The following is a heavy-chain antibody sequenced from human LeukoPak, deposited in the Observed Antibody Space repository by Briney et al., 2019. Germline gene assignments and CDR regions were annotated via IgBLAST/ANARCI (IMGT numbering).Heavy chain of an antibody. J-gene: IGHJ5*02. CDR3: AREAVAGRTGWFDP. D-gene: IGHD6-19*01. V-gene: IGHV3-11*01. CDR1: GFTFSDYY. CDR2: ISSSGSTI. Sequence: SGGSLRLSCAASGFTFSDYYMSWIRQAPGKGLEWVSYISSSGSTIYYADSVKGRFTISRDNAKNSLYLQMNSLRAEDTAVYYCAREAVAGRTGWFDPWGQGTLVTVSS.